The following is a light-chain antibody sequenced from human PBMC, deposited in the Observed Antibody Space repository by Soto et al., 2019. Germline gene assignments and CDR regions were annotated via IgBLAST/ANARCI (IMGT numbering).Light chain of an antibody. CDR3: SSYTSSSTFVV. CDR2: GVS. V-gene: IGLV2-14*01. Sequence: QSALTQPASVSGSPGQSVTISCTGTSSDVGGYNYVSWYQHHPGKAPKLMLYGVSDRPSGISNRFSGSKSGNTASLTISGLQAEDEADYYCSSYTSSSTFVVFGGGTKLTVL. J-gene: IGLJ2*01. CDR1: SSDVGGYNY.